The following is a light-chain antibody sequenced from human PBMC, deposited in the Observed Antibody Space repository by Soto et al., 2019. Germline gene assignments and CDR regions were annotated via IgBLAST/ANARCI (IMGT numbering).Light chain of an antibody. CDR3: AAWDDSLSGVV. CDR1: NSNIGINI. CDR2: SND. V-gene: IGLV1-44*01. J-gene: IGLJ2*01. Sequence: QSVLTQPPSASGTPGQRVTISCSGSNSNIGINIVNWYQQLPGTAPKLLIYSNDQRPSGVPDRFSGSKSGTSASLAIIGLQSEDEADYYCAAWDDSLSGVVFGGGTQLTVL.